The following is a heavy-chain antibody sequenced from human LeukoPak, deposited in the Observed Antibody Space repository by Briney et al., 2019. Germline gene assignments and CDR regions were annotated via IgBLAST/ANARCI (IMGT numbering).Heavy chain of an antibody. CDR2: VYDRGST. Sequence: PSETLSLTCAVYGGSFIGHYWTWIRQPPGKGLQWIGEVYDRGSTNYNPSLKSRLTISEDKSKKQFSLRLPSVTAADTAVYYCARGVVSGRFGDYYYYMDVWGKGTTVTVSS. CDR3: ARGVVSGRFGDYYYYMDV. V-gene: IGHV4-34*01. CDR1: GGSFIGHY. D-gene: IGHD2-8*02. J-gene: IGHJ6*03.